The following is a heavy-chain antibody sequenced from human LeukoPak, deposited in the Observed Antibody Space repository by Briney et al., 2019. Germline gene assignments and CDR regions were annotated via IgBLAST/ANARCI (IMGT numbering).Heavy chain of an antibody. CDR2: ISYDGSNK. Sequence: GGSLRLSCAASGFTFSSYAMHWVRQAPGKGLEWVAVISYDGSNKYYADSVKGRFTISRDNSKNTLYLQMNSLRAEDTAVYYCARRFSSGWGSPYFDYWGQGTLVTVSS. J-gene: IGHJ4*02. CDR1: GFTFSSYA. CDR3: ARRFSSGWGSPYFDY. D-gene: IGHD6-19*01. V-gene: IGHV3-30*04.